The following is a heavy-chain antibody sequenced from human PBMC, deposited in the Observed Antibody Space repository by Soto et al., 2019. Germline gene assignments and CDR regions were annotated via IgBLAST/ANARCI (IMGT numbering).Heavy chain of an antibody. CDR3: TRVVAGLDY. J-gene: IGHJ4*02. V-gene: IGHV4-38-2*01. CDR1: GYSITSGYY. Sequence: AETLCLTCDVSGYSITSGYYWGWVRQPPGKGLEWIGSFYYGGSTFYNPSLKSRVTISVDASKNNFSLRLTSVTAADTAVYFCTRVVAGLDYWGQGILVTVSS. CDR2: FYYGGST. D-gene: IGHD6-19*01.